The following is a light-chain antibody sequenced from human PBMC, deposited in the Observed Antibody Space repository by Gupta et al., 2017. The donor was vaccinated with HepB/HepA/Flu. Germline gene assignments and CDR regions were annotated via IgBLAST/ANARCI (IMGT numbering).Light chain of an antibody. J-gene: IGLJ3*02. CDR2: MNN. V-gene: IGLV10-54*04. CDR3: SAWDSSLNAWV. Sequence: QAGLSQPPSVSQDLTQTATLPCTGNSNNVGNEGAAWLQQHQGHPPKLLYYMNNNRPSGISERFSASRSGNTAALTITGLQAEDEADYYCSAWDSSLNAWVFGGGTKLTVL. CDR1: SNNVGNEG.